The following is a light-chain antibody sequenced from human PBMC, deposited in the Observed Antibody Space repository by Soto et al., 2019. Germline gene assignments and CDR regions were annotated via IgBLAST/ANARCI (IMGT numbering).Light chain of an antibody. J-gene: IGLJ2*01. CDR3: ATWDGSLSGVV. CDR1: SSNIGSNY. V-gene: IGLV1-47*02. CDR2: STN. Sequence: QPVLTQPPSASGTPGQRVTISCSGSSSNIGSNYVYWYQQLPGTAPKLLIYSTNQRPSGVPDRFSGSKSGTSASLASSGLRSEDEANYFCATWDGSLSGVVFGGGTKVTVL.